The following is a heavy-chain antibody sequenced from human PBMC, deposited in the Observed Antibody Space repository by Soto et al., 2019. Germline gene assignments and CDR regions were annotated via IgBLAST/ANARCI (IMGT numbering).Heavy chain of an antibody. CDR1: GGSFSGYY. V-gene: IGHV4-34*01. CDR2: INHSGST. J-gene: IGHJ4*02. Sequence: QVQLQQWGAGLLKPSETLSLTCAVYGGSFSGYYWSWIRQPPGKGLEWIGEINHSGSTNYNPSLKRRVTISVDTSKNQFSLKLSSVTAADTAVYYCARGRSYGVDYWGQGTLVTVSS. D-gene: IGHD5-18*01. CDR3: ARGRSYGVDY.